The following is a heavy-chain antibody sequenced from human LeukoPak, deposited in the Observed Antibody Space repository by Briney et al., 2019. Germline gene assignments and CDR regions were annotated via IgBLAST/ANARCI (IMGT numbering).Heavy chain of an antibody. Sequence: GRSLRLSCAASGFTFDDYAMHWVRQAPGNGLESFSGISWNSGSIGYADSVRGRFTISRDNAKNSLYLQMNRLRAEDTALYYCAKVRPSDDYGDYVDLYGMDVWGQGPTVTVSS. CDR2: ISWNSGSI. CDR1: GFTFDDYA. D-gene: IGHD4-17*01. CDR3: AKVRPSDDYGDYVDLYGMDV. V-gene: IGHV3-9*01. J-gene: IGHJ6*02.